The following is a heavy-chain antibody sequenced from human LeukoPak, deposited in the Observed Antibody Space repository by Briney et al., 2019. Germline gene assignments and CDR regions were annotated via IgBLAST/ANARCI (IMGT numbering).Heavy chain of an antibody. CDR3: AREHPGSYYGDY. Sequence: GGSLRLSCAGSGFTFSSYAMSWVRQAPGKGLEWVSGISSSGSTIYYADSVKGRFTISRDNAKNSLYLQMNSLRAEDTAVYYCAREHPGSYYGDYWGQGTLVTVSS. J-gene: IGHJ4*02. D-gene: IGHD3-10*01. CDR2: ISSSGSTI. V-gene: IGHV3-48*04. CDR1: GFTFSSYA.